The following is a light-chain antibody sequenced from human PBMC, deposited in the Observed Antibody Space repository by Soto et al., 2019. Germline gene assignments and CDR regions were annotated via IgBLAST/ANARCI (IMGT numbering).Light chain of an antibody. CDR1: QGISSY. J-gene: IGKJ2*01. CDR3: QQLNSYPHT. CDR2: AAS. V-gene: IGKV1-9*01. Sequence: DIQLTQSPSFLSASVGDRVNITCRASQGISSYLALYQQKPGKATKLLIYAASTLQSGVPSRFSGSGSGTEFTLTISSLQPEDFATYHCQQLNSYPHTFGQGTKLEIK.